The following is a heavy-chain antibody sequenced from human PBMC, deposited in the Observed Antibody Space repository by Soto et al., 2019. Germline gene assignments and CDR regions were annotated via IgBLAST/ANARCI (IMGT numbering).Heavy chain of an antibody. CDR3: ARNIGGMFLYSYYVMDV. J-gene: IGHJ6*02. Sequence: PSETLSLTCAVSGGSISSGGYSWSWIRQPPGKGLEWIGYIYHSGSTYYNPSLKSRVTISVDTSKNQFSLKLSSVTAADTAVYYCARNIGGMFLYSYYVMDVGGQGTTVTVSS. CDR2: IYHSGST. CDR1: GGSISSGGYS. V-gene: IGHV4-30-2*01. D-gene: IGHD1-26*01.